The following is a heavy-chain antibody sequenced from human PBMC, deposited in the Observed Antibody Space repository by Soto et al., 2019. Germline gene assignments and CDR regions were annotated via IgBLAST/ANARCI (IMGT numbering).Heavy chain of an antibody. CDR1: GFTFSSYA. CDR2: SSGSGGST. V-gene: IGHV3-23*01. CDR3: ARSLWSPYVYYGLDV. Sequence: GGSLRLSCAASGFTFSSYAMSWVRQAPGKGLEWVSASSGSGGSTYYADSVKGRFTISRDNSKNTLYLDMHCLTSDDTAVYFCARSLWSPYVYYGLDVRGHWTTVTVSS. J-gene: IGHJ6*02. D-gene: IGHD2-21*01.